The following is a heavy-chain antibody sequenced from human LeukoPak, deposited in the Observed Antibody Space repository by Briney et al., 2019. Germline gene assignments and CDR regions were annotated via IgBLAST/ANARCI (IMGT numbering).Heavy chain of an antibody. V-gene: IGHV3-43*02. D-gene: IGHD5-18*01. CDR2: ISGDGGST. Sequence: GGSLRLSCAASGFTFDDYAMHWVRQAPGKGLEWVSLISGDGGSTYYAGSVKGRFTISRDNSKNTLYLQMNSLRAEDTAVYYCAKDQQLWPPGHYFDYWGQGTLVTVSS. CDR3: AKDQQLWPPGHYFDY. CDR1: GFTFDDYA. J-gene: IGHJ4*02.